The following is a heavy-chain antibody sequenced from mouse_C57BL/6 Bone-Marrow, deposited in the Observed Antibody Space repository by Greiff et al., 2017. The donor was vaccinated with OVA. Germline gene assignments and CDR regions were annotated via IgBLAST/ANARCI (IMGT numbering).Heavy chain of an antibody. D-gene: IGHD1-1*01. J-gene: IGHJ3*01. V-gene: IGHV1-15*01. CDR3: TRIYYYGSY. CDR2: IDPETGGT. CDR1: GYTFTDYE. Sequence: LVESGAELVRPGASVTLSCKASGYTFTDYEMHWVKQTPVHGLEWIGAIDPETGGTAYNQKFKGKAILTADKSSSTAYMELRSLTSEDSAVYYCTRIYYYGSYWGQGTLVTVSA.